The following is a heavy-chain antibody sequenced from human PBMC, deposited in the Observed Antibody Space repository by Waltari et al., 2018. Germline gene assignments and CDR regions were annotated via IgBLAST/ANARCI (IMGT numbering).Heavy chain of an antibody. V-gene: IGHV4-4*02. CDR1: GGSISSSTW. Sequence: QVQLQESGPGLVKPSGTLSLTCAVSGGSISSSTWWSWVRQPPGKGLEWIGEIYHSGSTNYNPSRKSRVTISVDKSKNQFSLKLSSVTAADTAVYYCARDFKYCSGGSCYHFDYWGQGTLVTVSS. CDR3: ARDFKYCSGGSCYHFDY. J-gene: IGHJ4*02. D-gene: IGHD2-15*01. CDR2: IYHSGST.